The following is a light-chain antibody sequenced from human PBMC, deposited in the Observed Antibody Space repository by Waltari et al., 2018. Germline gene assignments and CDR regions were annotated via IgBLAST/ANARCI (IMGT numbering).Light chain of an antibody. CDR1: QSVLDSSNNKNS. V-gene: IGKV4-1*01. CDR2: WAS. CDR3: QKYDTAPLA. J-gene: IGKJ4*01. Sequence: DSVMTQSPASLAVSLGERATINCKPSQSVLDSSNNKNSLAGYQQKPGQPPKRLIYWASTRESGVPDRFSGSGSWTDVTVTIHSLQAEHVSVLYCQKYDTAPLAFGGG.